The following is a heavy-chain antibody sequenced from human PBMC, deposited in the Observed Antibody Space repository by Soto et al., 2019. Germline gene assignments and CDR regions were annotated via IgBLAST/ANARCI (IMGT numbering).Heavy chain of an antibody. CDR1: GGSISSGDYY. CDR3: ARWGSGSREGFDP. V-gene: IGHV4-31*03. D-gene: IGHD3-16*01. CDR2: IYYSGST. J-gene: IGHJ5*02. Sequence: QVQLQESGPGLVKPSQTLSLTCTVSGGSISSGDYYWSWIRQHPGKGLEWIGDIYYSGSTYYNPSLKRRVTISGDTSKSEFCLTLSSVTAADTAVYYCARWGSGSREGFDPWGQGTVVTVSS.